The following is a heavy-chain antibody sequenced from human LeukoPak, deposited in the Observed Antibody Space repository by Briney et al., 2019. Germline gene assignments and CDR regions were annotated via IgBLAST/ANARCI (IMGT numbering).Heavy chain of an antibody. CDR2: IRYDGINK. D-gene: IGHD1-1*01. CDR1: GFTFSTYG. J-gene: IGHJ4*02. Sequence: GGSLRLSCAASGFTFSTYGMHWVRQAPGKGLEWVAFIRYDGINKYYADSVKGRFTISRDNSKNTLYLQMNSLRGEDTAVYFCAKDKDPWKSTAISDFDYWGQGTLVTVSS. CDR3: AKDKDPWKSTAISDFDY. V-gene: IGHV3-30*02.